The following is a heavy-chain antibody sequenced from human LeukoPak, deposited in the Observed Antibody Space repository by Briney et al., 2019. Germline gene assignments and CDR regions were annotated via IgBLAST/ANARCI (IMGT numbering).Heavy chain of an antibody. CDR3: ARRTVPGRPAY. CDR2: IYSGGST. D-gene: IGHD6-6*01. V-gene: IGHV3-66*04. Sequence: AGGSLRLSCAASGFTVSSNDMGWVRQAPGKGLEWVSFIYSGGSTHYTDSVKGRFSISRDNSKNTVSLQMNSLRAEDTAVYYCARRTVPGRPAYWGQGTLVTVSS. J-gene: IGHJ4*02. CDR1: GFTVSSND.